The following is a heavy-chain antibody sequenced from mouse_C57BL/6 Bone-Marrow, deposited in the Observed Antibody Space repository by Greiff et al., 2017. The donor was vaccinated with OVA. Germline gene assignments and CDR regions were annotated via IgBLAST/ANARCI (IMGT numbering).Heavy chain of an antibody. Sequence: VQLKESGPVLVKPGASVKMSCKASGYTFTDYYMNWVKQSHGKSLEWIGVINPYNGGTSYNQKFKGKATLTVDKSSSTAYMELNSLTSEDSAVYYCARVGGVDYWGQGTTLTVSS. CDR1: GYTFTDYY. CDR2: INPYNGGT. V-gene: IGHV1-19*01. CDR3: ARVGGVDY. J-gene: IGHJ2*01.